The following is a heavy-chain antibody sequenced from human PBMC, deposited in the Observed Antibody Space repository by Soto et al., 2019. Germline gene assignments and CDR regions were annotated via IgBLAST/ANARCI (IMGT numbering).Heavy chain of an antibody. J-gene: IGHJ5*02. CDR1: GGSIRSGDYY. D-gene: IGHD3-22*01. Sequence: QVQLQESGPGLVKPSQTLSLTCTVSGGSIRSGDYYWSWIRQPPGKGLEWIGYIYYSGRTYYNPSLKSRVTISVDTSKNQVSLNLSSVTAADTAVYYCARGVITTTIIVMRVRFDPWGQATPVTVSS. CDR3: ARGVITTTIIVMRVRFDP. CDR2: IYYSGRT. V-gene: IGHV4-30-4*01.